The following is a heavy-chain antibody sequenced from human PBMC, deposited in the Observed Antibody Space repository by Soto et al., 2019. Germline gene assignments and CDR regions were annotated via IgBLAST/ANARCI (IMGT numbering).Heavy chain of an antibody. CDR3: AKVRVYDSSGYYLMNYFDY. J-gene: IGHJ4*02. CDR2: ISGSGGST. D-gene: IGHD3-22*01. CDR1: GFTFSSYA. Sequence: GGSLRLSCSASGFTFSSYAMGWVRQAPGKGLEWVSAISGSGGSTYYADSVKGRFTISRDNSKNTLYLQMNSLRAEDTAVYYCAKVRVYDSSGYYLMNYFDYWGQGTLVTVSS. V-gene: IGHV3-23*01.